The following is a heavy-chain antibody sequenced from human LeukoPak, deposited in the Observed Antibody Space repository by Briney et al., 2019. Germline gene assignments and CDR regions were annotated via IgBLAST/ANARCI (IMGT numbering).Heavy chain of an antibody. J-gene: IGHJ4*02. CDR2: ISAYSGHT. V-gene: IGHV1-18*04. CDR1: GYTFTGYY. CDR3: ARDPPHSSGPTSPCFEY. Sequence: ASVKVSCKASGYTFTGYYMHWVRQAPGQGLEWMGWISAYSGHTNYAQKFQGRVTMTTDTSTSTAYMELRSLRSDDTAVYYCARDPPHSSGPTSPCFEYWGQGTLVTVSS. D-gene: IGHD6-19*01.